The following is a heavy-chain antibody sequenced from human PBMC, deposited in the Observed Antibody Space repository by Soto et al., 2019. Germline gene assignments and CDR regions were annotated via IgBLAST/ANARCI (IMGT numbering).Heavy chain of an antibody. CDR3: ARLSSSGWPIDS. D-gene: IGHD6-19*01. Sequence: PSETLSITCTVSGGSISSGGYYWNWIRQHPGKGLEWIGYTYYSENTYYNPSPNSRITISADTSKNQFSLKLSSVTAADTAVYYCARLSSSGWPIDSWGQGTLVTVSS. V-gene: IGHV4-31*03. CDR2: TYYSENT. J-gene: IGHJ4*02. CDR1: GGSISSGGYY.